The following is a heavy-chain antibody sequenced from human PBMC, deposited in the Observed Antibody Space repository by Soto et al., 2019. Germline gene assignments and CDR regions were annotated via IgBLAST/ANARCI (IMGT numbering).Heavy chain of an antibody. J-gene: IGHJ5*02. Sequence: SETLSLTCTVSGGSISSYYWSWIRQPPGKGLEWIGYVDYTGNTNFKYNPSLESRVTISVDTSKNQFSLNLRSVTAADTAIYYCARFPDYGAYVAPWGQGTLVTVSS. CDR2: VDYTGNT. V-gene: IGHV4-59*12. D-gene: IGHD4-17*01. CDR3: ARFPDYGAYVAP. CDR1: GGSISSYY.